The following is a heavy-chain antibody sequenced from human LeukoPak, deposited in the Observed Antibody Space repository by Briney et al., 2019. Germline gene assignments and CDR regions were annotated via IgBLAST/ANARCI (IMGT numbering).Heavy chain of an antibody. CDR2: IYYSGST. CDR3: ARGGGISHYYYYMDV. J-gene: IGHJ6*03. D-gene: IGHD6-13*01. CDR1: GGSITSYY. V-gene: IGHV4-59*01. Sequence: KASETLSLTCTVSGGSITSYYWSWIRQPPGKGLEWIGYIYYSGSTNYNPSLKSRVTISVDTSKNQFSLKLSSVTAADTAVYYCARGGGISHYYYYMDVWGKGTTVTISS.